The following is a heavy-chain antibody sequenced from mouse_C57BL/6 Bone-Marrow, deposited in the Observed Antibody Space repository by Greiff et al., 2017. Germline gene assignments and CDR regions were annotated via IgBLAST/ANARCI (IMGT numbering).Heavy chain of an antibody. V-gene: IGHV1-81*01. CDR1: GYTFTSYG. CDR3: ARRGLLRPRDY. Sequence: VQLQQSGAELARPGASVKLSCKASGYTFTSYGISWVKQRTGQGLEWIGEIYPRSGNTYYNEKFKGKATLTADKSSSTAYMELRSLTSADSSVYFCARRGLLRPRDYWGQGTSVTVSS. CDR2: IYPRSGNT. D-gene: IGHD1-2*01. J-gene: IGHJ4*01.